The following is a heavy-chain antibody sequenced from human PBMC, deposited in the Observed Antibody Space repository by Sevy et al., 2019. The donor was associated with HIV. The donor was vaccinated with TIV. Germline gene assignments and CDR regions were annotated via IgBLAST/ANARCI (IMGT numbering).Heavy chain of an antibody. D-gene: IGHD1-26*01. CDR1: GFTFSSYW. V-gene: IGHV3-7*01. J-gene: IGHJ3*02. Sequence: GGSLRLSCAASGFTFSSYWMSWVRQAPGKGLEWVANIKQDGSEKYYVDSVKGRVTISRDNAKNSLYLQMNSLRAEDTAVYYCARDVVVGNDAFDIWGQGTMVTVSS. CDR2: IKQDGSEK. CDR3: ARDVVVGNDAFDI.